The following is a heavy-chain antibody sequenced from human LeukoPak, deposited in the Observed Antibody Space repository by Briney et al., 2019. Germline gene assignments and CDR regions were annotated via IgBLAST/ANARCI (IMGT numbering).Heavy chain of an antibody. V-gene: IGHV1-18*01. J-gene: IGHJ4*02. CDR3: ARSRGLFSSWYADY. D-gene: IGHD6-13*01. CDR2: ISAYNGNT. CDR1: GYTFTSYG. Sequence: ASVKVSCKASGYTFTSYGISWGRQAPGQGLEWMGWISAYNGNTNYAQKLQGRVTMTTDTSTSTAYMELRSLRSDDTAVYSCARSRGLFSSWYADYWGQGTLVTVSS.